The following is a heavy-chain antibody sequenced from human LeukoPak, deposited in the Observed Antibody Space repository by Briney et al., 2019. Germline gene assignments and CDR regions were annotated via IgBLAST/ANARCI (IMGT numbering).Heavy chain of an antibody. CDR2: ISYDGSNK. Sequence: GGSLRLSCAASGFTFSSYAMHWVRQAPGKGLEWVAVISYDGSNKYYADSVKGRFTISRDNSKNTLYLQMNSLRAEDTAVYYCAGERVGISFDYWGQGTLVTVSS. D-gene: IGHD1-26*01. CDR1: GFTFSSYA. V-gene: IGHV3-30-3*01. CDR3: AGERVGISFDY. J-gene: IGHJ4*02.